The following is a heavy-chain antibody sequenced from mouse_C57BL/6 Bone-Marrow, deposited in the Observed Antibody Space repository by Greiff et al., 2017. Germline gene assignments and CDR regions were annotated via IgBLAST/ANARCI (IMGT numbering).Heavy chain of an antibody. Sequence: QVQLQQPGAELVKPGASVKLSCKASGYTFTSYWMHWVKQRPGQGLEWIGMIQPNSGSTNYNEKFKSKATMTVDKSSSTAYMQLSSLTAEDSAVYSCARENILLRYWYFDVWGTGTTVTVSS. J-gene: IGHJ1*03. CDR2: IQPNSGST. CDR1: GYTFTSYW. CDR3: ARENILLRYWYFDV. V-gene: IGHV1-64*01. D-gene: IGHD5-2*01.